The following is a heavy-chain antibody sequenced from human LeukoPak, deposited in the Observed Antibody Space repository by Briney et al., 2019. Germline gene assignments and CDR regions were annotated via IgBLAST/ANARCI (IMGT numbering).Heavy chain of an antibody. D-gene: IGHD6-13*01. J-gene: IGHJ4*02. Sequence: GGSLRLSCAASGFTFSSCGMHWVRQAPGEGLEWVAFIRYDGSNKYYADSVKGRFTISRDNSKNTLYLQMNSLRAEDTAVYYCARRWSFDYWGQGTLVTVSS. V-gene: IGHV3-30*02. CDR2: IRYDGSNK. CDR1: GFTFSSCG. CDR3: ARRWSFDY.